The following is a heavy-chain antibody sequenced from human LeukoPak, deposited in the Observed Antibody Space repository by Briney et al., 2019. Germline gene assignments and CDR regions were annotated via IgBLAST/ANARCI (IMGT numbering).Heavy chain of an antibody. D-gene: IGHD3-9*01. CDR3: ARGVTYYDILTGYYTPYYYYYYYMDV. CDR2: IYYSGST. J-gene: IGHJ6*03. CDR1: GGSISRSF. Sequence: SETLSLTCSVSGGSISRSFWSWIRQPPGKGLEWIGYIYYSGSTNYNPSLKSRVTISVDTSKNQFSLKLSSVTAADTAVYYCARGVTYYDILTGYYTPYYYYYYYMDVWGKGTTVTISS. V-gene: IGHV4-59*01.